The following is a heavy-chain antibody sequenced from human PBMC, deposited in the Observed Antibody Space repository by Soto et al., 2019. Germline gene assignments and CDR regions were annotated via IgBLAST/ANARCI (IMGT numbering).Heavy chain of an antibody. CDR2: IYYSGST. V-gene: IGHV4-59*01. Sequence: SETLSLTCTVSGGSISSYYWIWIRQPPGKGLEWIGYIYYSGSTNYNPSLKSRVTISVDTSKNQFSLKLSSVTAADTAVYYCARDSDGYTDYWGQGTLVTVSS. J-gene: IGHJ4*02. CDR1: GGSISSYY. CDR3: ARDSDGYTDY. D-gene: IGHD5-12*01.